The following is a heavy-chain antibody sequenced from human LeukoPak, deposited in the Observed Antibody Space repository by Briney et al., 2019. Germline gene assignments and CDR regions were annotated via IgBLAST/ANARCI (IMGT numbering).Heavy chain of an antibody. CDR3: ARKVYYHDSTDYWFFDL. D-gene: IGHD3-16*01. V-gene: IGHV4-61*08. CDR1: GGSISSGDHY. CDR2: IYYKGNT. J-gene: IGHJ2*01. Sequence: SETLSLTCTVSGGSISSGDHYWSWIRQPPGKGLEWIGSIYYKGNTNYNPSLKTRVTISLDTSKNQFSLKLSSVTAADTAVYFCARKVYYHDSTDYWFFDLWGRGTLVTVPS.